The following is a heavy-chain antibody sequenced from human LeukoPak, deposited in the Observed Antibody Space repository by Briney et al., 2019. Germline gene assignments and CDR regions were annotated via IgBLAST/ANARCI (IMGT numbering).Heavy chain of an antibody. D-gene: IGHD6-13*01. J-gene: IGHJ4*02. V-gene: IGHV4-59*01. CDR2: ISYSGST. CDR1: GGPISSFY. Sequence: SETLSLTCTVSGGPISSFYWSWIRQPPGKGLEWIAYISYSGSTNHNPSLKSRVTMSVDTSKNQFSLKLSSVTAADTAVYYCASITSSAAGLLQIDYWGQGTLVTVSS. CDR3: ASITSSAAGLLQIDY.